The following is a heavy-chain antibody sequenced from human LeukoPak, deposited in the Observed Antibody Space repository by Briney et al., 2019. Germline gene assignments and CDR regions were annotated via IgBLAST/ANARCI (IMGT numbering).Heavy chain of an antibody. D-gene: IGHD3-10*01. CDR1: GDSINSGGYY. V-gene: IGHV4-31*03. J-gene: IGHJ4*02. Sequence: SQTLSLTCTVSGDSINSGGYYWSWIRQHPGKGLEWIGYIYYSGSTYLNPSLKSRVTISVDTSKNQFSLKLNSVTAADTAVYYCARTSRLWFGEFHDYWGQGTLVTVSS. CDR3: ARTSRLWFGEFHDY. CDR2: IYYSGST.